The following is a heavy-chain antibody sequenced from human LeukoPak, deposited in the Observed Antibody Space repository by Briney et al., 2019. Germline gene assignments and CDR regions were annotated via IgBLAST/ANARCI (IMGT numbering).Heavy chain of an antibody. D-gene: IGHD3-9*01. CDR2: MNPNSGNT. J-gene: IGHJ3*02. CDR1: GYTFTSYD. CDR3: ARKYYDILTGYVWDAFDI. V-gene: IGHV1-8*01. Sequence: ASVKVSCKASGYTFTSYDINWVRQATGQGLEWMGWMNPNSGNTGYAQKFQGRVTMTRNTSISTAYMELSSLRSEDTAVYYCARKYYDILTGYVWDAFDIWGQGTMVTVSS.